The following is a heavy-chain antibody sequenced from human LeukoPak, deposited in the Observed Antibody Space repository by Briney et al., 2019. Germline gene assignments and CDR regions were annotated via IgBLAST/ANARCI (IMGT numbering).Heavy chain of an antibody. CDR1: GYTFTGYY. D-gene: IGHD1-26*01. J-gene: IGHJ5*02. CDR2: INPNSGGT. Sequence: ASVKVSCKASGYTFTGYYMHWVRQASGQGLEWMGWINPNSGGTSYAQKFQGRVTMTRDMSTSTVYMELSSLRSEDTAVYYCARDYAGATPWFDPWGQGTLVTVSS. V-gene: IGHV1-2*02. CDR3: ARDYAGATPWFDP.